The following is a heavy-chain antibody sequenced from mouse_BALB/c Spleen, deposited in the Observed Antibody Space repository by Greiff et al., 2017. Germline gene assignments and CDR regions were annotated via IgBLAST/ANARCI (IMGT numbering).Heavy chain of an antibody. CDR1: GYTFSSYW. Sequence: QVQLQQSGAELMKPGASVKISCKATGYTFSSYWIEWVKQRPGHGLEWIGEILPGSGSTNYNEKFKGKATFTADTSSNTAYMQLSSLTSEDSAVYYCARGGDGYYDAMDYWGQGTSVTVSS. CDR3: ARGGDGYYDAMDY. J-gene: IGHJ4*01. D-gene: IGHD2-3*01. CDR2: ILPGSGST. V-gene: IGHV1-9*01.